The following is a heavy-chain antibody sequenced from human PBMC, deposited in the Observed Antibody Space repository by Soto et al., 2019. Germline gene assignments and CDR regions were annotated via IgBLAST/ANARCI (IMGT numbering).Heavy chain of an antibody. V-gene: IGHV3-74*01. CDR3: AAPYRYSSGLYFYGMDG. D-gene: IGHD6-19*01. Sequence: EVQLVESGGGLVQPGGSLRLSCAASGFTFSSYWMYWVRQAPGKGLVWVSRINSDGSSTSYADSVKGRFTISRDNAKNTVYVQMNSLRAEYTDVYYCAAPYRYSSGLYFYGMDGWGEGTTVTVSS. CDR1: GFTFSSYW. J-gene: IGHJ6*04. CDR2: INSDGSST.